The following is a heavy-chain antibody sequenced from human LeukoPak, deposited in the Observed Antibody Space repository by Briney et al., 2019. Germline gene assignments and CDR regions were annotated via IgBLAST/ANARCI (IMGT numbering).Heavy chain of an antibody. V-gene: IGHV4-59*12. Sequence: SETLSLTCTVSGGSISSYYWSWIRQPPGKGLEWIGYIYYSGSTNYNPSLKSRVTISVDTSKNQFSLKLSSVTAADTAVYYCARGAAYCSRTSCYTLRSAGFDPWGQGTLVTVSS. J-gene: IGHJ5*02. D-gene: IGHD2-2*02. CDR2: IYYSGST. CDR3: ARGAAYCSRTSCYTLRSAGFDP. CDR1: GGSISSYY.